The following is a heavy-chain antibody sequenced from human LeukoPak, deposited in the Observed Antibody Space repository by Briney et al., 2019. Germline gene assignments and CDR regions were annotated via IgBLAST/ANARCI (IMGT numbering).Heavy chain of an antibody. J-gene: IGHJ4*02. V-gene: IGHV1-2*02. CDR3: AREANSWYHS. Sequence: ASVKVSCKASGYTFSDYYMHWVRQAPGQGLEWMAWINPNSGATTYAQKFQGRVTLTKYTSINTAYMELSRLTSDDTAMYYCAREANSWYHSWGQGTLVTVSS. CDR2: INPNSGAT. CDR1: GYTFSDYY. D-gene: IGHD2/OR15-2a*01.